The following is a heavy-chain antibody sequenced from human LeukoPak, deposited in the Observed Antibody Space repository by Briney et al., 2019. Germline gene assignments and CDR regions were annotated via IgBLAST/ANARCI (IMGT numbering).Heavy chain of an antibody. CDR2: ISGSGGST. J-gene: IGHJ4*02. Sequence: GGSLRLSCAASGFTFSSYEMNWVRQAPGKGLEWVSAISGSGGSTYYADSVKGRFTISRDNSKNTLYLQMNSLRAEDTAVYYCAKGGRFGTYYYGSGSYPFDYWGQGTLVTVSS. V-gene: IGHV3-23*01. CDR3: AKGGRFGTYYYGSGSYPFDY. D-gene: IGHD3-10*01. CDR1: GFTFSSYE.